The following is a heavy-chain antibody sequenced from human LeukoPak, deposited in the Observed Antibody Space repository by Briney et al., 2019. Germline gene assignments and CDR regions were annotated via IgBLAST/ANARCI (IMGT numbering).Heavy chain of an antibody. J-gene: IGHJ6*02. V-gene: IGHV1-2*02. CDR1: GYTFTGYY. CDR2: INPNSGGT. CDR3: ARDGAVAGEDYGMDV. D-gene: IGHD6-19*01. Sequence: ASVKVSCKASGYTFTGYYMHWVRQAPGQGLEWMGWINPNSGGTSYAQKFQGRVTMTRDTSISTAYMELSRLRSDDTAVYYCARDGAVAGEDYGMDVWGQGTTVTVSS.